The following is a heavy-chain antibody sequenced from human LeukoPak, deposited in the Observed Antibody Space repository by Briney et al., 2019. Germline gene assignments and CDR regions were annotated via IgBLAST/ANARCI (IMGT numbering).Heavy chain of an antibody. J-gene: IGHJ6*03. CDR1: GFTFSSYA. D-gene: IGHD3-22*01. Sequence: PGRSLRLSCEASGFTFSSYAMHCVRQAPGKGLEWVAVMWYDGSNKYYADSVKGRFTISRDNSKNTLYLHMNNLRADDTAVYYCAKAPNYYDSRGYYGAYYYYYMDVWVKGTTVTVSS. CDR2: MWYDGSNK. V-gene: IGHV3-33*06. CDR3: AKAPNYYDSRGYYGAYYYYYMDV.